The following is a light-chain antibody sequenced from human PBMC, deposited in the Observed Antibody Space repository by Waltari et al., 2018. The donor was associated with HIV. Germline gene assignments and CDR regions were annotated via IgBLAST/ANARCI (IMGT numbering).Light chain of an antibody. J-gene: IGLJ2*01. Sequence: QSALTQPASVSGSPGQSTTISCTGSSSDVGSYNFVSWYQQNPGKAPKLLIYEGSKRPSGVSNRFSGSKSGNTASLTISGLRAEDEADYYCCSYGNSGTSVVFGGGTKVTVL. CDR2: EGS. CDR1: SSDVGSYNF. V-gene: IGLV2-23*01. CDR3: CSYGNSGTSVV.